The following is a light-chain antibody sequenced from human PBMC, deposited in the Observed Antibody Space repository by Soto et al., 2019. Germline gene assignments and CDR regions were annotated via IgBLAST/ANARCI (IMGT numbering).Light chain of an antibody. Sequence: EIVLTQSPGALSFSPGEGCTRSCSASQSVSSSYIAWYQQRPGQTPSLLIYGASTRATGIPDRFSGSGSGTHFTLTISRLEPGDFAVYYCQHFGGTTFTFGQGTRLEIK. J-gene: IGKJ5*01. V-gene: IGKV3-20*01. CDR2: GAS. CDR1: QSVSSSY. CDR3: QHFGGTTFT.